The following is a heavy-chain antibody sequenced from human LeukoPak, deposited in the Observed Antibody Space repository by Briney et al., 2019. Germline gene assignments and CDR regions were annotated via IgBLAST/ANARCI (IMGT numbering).Heavy chain of an antibody. D-gene: IGHD6-6*01. CDR3: ARAPALYSSSSRSWYDY. Sequence: SETLSLTCAVYGGSFSGYYWSWIRQPPGKGLEWIGEVNHSGSTNYNPSLKSRVTISVDTSKNQFSLKLSSVTAADTAVYYCARAPALYSSSSRSWYDYWGQGTLVTVSS. V-gene: IGHV4-34*01. J-gene: IGHJ4*02. CDR1: GGSFSGYY. CDR2: VNHSGST.